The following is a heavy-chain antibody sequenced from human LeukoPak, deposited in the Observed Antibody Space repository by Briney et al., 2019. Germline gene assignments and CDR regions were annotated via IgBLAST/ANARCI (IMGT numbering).Heavy chain of an antibody. CDR2: IRSKANSYAT. CDR1: GFTFSGST. Sequence: GGSLRLSCAASGFTFSGSTMHWVRQASGKGLEWVGRIRSKANSYATAYAASVKGRFTISRDDSKNTAYLQMNSLKTEDTAVYYCTPVGNYYYYYGMDVWGQGTTVTVSS. CDR3: TPVGNYYYYYGMDV. V-gene: IGHV3-73*01. J-gene: IGHJ6*02.